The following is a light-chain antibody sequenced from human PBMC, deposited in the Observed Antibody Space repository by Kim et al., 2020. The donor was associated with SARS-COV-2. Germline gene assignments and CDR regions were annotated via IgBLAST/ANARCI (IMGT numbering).Light chain of an antibody. CDR2: AAS. Sequence: GSVGDRVTITCRASQDIANSLAWYQQKPGKVPQVLIYAASTLQSGVPSRFSGSGSGTEFTLTIGSLQTEDVATYYCQKYNSAPWTFGPGTKVDIK. CDR1: QDIANS. J-gene: IGKJ1*01. CDR3: QKYNSAPWT. V-gene: IGKV1-27*01.